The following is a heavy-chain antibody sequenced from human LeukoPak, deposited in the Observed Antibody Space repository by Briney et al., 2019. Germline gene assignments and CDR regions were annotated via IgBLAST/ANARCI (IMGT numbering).Heavy chain of an antibody. CDR3: ARLGFYYYYYMDV. V-gene: IGHV5-51*01. CDR2: IYPGDSDT. J-gene: IGHJ6*03. D-gene: IGHD3-3*01. CDR1: GYSFTSYW. Sequence: GESLKISCKGSGYSFTSYWIGWVRQMPGKGLEWMGIIYPGDSDTRYSPSFQGQVTIPADKSISTAYLQWSSLKASDTAMYYCARLGFYYYYYMDVWGKGTTVTVSS.